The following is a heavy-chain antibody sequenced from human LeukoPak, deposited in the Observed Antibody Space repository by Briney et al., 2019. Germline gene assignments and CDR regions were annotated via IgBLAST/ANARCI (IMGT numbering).Heavy chain of an antibody. J-gene: IGHJ4*02. V-gene: IGHV4-4*07. CDR1: GGSIRSYY. CDR2: IYTSGST. D-gene: IGHD6-13*01. Sequence: SETLSLTCTVSGGSIRSYYWSWIRQPAGKGLEWIGRIYTSGSTNYNPSLKSRVTMSVDTSKNQFSLKLSSVTAADTAVYYCARDSSSWSFLDYWGQGTLVTVSS. CDR3: ARDSSSWSFLDY.